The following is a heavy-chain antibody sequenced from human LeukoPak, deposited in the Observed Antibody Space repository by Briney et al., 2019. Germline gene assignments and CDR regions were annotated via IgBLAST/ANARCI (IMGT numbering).Heavy chain of an antibody. Sequence: ASVKVSCKASGGTFSSYTIRGVRQAPGQGLEWMGRIIPILGIANYSQKFQGRVTITADKSTSTAYMELSSLRSEETAVYYCAVYYSRPSLDWYFDLWGRGTLVTVSS. D-gene: IGHD4-11*01. CDR3: AVYYSRPSLDWYFDL. V-gene: IGHV1-69*02. CDR1: GGTFSSYT. J-gene: IGHJ2*01. CDR2: IIPILGIA.